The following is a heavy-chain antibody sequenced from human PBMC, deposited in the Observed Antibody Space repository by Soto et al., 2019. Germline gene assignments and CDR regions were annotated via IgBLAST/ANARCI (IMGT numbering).Heavy chain of an antibody. D-gene: IGHD4-17*01. J-gene: IGHJ4*02. V-gene: IGHV1-18*01. Sequence: QVQLVQSGPEVKKPGASVKVSCKVSGYRFPSYGINWVRQAPGQGLEWVGWVNPDNHNTNYAQNLQHRVSLTTDTSTNTAYLELRDLTSDDTAVYYWALVRFGDAFDYGGQGTLVTVSS. CDR2: VNPDNHNT. CDR1: GYRFPSYG. CDR3: ALVRFGDAFDY.